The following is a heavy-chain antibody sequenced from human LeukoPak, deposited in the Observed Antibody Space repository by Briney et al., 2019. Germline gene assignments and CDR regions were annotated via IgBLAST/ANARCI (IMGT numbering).Heavy chain of an antibody. D-gene: IGHD2-15*01. J-gene: IGHJ4*02. V-gene: IGHV3-23*01. Sequence: GGSLRLSCAASGFTFRAYAMSWVRQAPGKGLEWVSLISASGDTTYYADSVKGRFTISRDKSRNTLYLQMSSLRAEDTAVYYCALGYCSGGDCYAKPYYFDHWGQGTLVTVSS. CDR3: ALGYCSGGDCYAKPYYFDH. CDR2: ISASGDTT. CDR1: GFTFRAYA.